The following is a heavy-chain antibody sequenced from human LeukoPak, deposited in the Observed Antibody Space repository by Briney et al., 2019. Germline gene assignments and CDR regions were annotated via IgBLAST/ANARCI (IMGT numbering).Heavy chain of an antibody. Sequence: PGGSLRLSCAASGFTVSSNYMSWVRQAPGKGLEWVANIKQDGSEKYYVDSVKGRFTISRDNAKNSLYLQMNSLRAEDTAVYYCARDGGADGYNFWGQGTLVTVSS. CDR1: GFTVSSNY. CDR3: ARDGGADGYNF. V-gene: IGHV3-7*01. CDR2: IKQDGSEK. J-gene: IGHJ4*02. D-gene: IGHD5-24*01.